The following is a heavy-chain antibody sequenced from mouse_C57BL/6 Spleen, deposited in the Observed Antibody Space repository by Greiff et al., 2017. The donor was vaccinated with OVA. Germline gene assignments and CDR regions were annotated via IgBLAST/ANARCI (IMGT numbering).Heavy chain of an antibody. J-gene: IGHJ2*01. Sequence: EVQRVESGGGLVQPGGSMKLSCVASGFTFSNYWMNWVRQSPEKGLEWVAQIRLKSDNYATHYAESVKGRFTISRDDSKSSVYLQMNNLRAEDTGIYYCTGLMNYYGSSSYFDYWGQGTTLTVSS. CDR1: GFTFSNYW. V-gene: IGHV6-3*01. CDR2: IRLKSDNYAT. CDR3: TGLMNYYGSSSYFDY. D-gene: IGHD1-1*01.